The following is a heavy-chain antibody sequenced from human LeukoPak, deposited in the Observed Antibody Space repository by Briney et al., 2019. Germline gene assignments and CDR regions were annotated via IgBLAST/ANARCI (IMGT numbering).Heavy chain of an antibody. J-gene: IGHJ4*02. CDR3: AKNSGSYYNPNDY. V-gene: IGHV3-23*01. CDR2: TGSTGVST. CDR1: GFTFSSYA. D-gene: IGHD3-10*01. Sequence: GGSLRLSCAASGFTFSSYAMNWVRQAPGKGLEWVSGTGSTGVSTFYADSVKGRFTVSRDNSKNTLSLQMNSLRAEDTAVYYCAKNSGSYYNPNDYWGQGTLVTVSS.